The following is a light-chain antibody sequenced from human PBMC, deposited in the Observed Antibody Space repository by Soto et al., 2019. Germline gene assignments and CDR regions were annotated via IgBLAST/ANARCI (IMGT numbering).Light chain of an antibody. CDR1: QSVSTNF. J-gene: IGKJ1*01. CDR3: EPYGRTSWT. V-gene: IGKV3-20*01. CDR2: GAS. Sequence: EIVLTHSPGTLSLSPGEGATLSCRASQSVSTNFFAWYQQKPSQPPRLLIYGASTRATGIPDRFSGSGSGTDFAITISRLEPEDFAVYYCEPYGRTSWTFGQGTKVDIK.